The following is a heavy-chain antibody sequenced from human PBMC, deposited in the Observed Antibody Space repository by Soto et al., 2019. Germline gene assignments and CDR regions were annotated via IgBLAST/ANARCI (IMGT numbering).Heavy chain of an antibody. J-gene: IGHJ4*02. D-gene: IGHD4-17*01. CDR2: LTGNAASI. Sequence: EVQLLESGGGLVQPGGSLRLSCAASGFIFSNYAMSWVRQAPGKGLEWVSSLTGNAASISYADSVKGRLTIPRDNPKSTLYLQMNSLRAGDTAIYYCARSLLWGDYSGNFDYWGQGTLVPVSS. CDR1: GFIFSNYA. CDR3: ARSLLWGDYSGNFDY. V-gene: IGHV3-23*01.